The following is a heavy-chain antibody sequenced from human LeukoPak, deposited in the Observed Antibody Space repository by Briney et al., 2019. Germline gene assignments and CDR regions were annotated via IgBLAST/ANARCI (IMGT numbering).Heavy chain of an antibody. V-gene: IGHV3-30*03. CDR2: ISYDGSNK. CDR3: AQAYDILTGYDY. J-gene: IGHJ4*02. D-gene: IGHD3-9*01. CDR1: GGSFSSYY. Sequence: LSLTCAVYGGSFSSYYWSWIRQPPGKGLEWVAVISYDGSNKYYADSVKGRFTISRDNSKNTLYLQMNSLRAEDTAVYYCAQAYDILTGYDYWGQGTLVTVSS.